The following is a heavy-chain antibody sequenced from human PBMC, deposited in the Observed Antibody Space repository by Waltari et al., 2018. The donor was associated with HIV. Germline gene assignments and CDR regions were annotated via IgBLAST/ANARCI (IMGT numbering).Heavy chain of an antibody. Sequence: EVQLVESGGGLVQPGGSLRLSCAASGFTFSDHYMDWVRQAPGKGLEWVGRTRNKANSYITEYPASVKGRFTISRDDSKNSLYLQMNSLKTEDTAVYYCARVGDYYDRTKGTFDYWGQGTLVTVSS. CDR1: GFTFSDHY. D-gene: IGHD3-22*01. V-gene: IGHV3-72*01. J-gene: IGHJ4*02. CDR3: ARVGDYYDRTKGTFDY. CDR2: TRNKANSYIT.